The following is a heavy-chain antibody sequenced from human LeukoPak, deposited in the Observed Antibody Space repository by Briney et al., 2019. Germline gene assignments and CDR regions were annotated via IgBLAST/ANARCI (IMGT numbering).Heavy chain of an antibody. CDR3: AKDGGLWVSAHWGDS. CDR1: GFTFSSYT. CDR2: ITTSDGNT. V-gene: IGHV3-23*01. J-gene: IGHJ4*02. Sequence: GGSLRLSCAASGFTFSSYTMSWVRQAPGKGLEWVSTITTSDGNTYYADSVKVRFTVSRDNSKNTLFLQMNSLRAEDTAVYYCAKDGGLWVSAHWGDSWGRGTLVTVSS. D-gene: IGHD7-27*01.